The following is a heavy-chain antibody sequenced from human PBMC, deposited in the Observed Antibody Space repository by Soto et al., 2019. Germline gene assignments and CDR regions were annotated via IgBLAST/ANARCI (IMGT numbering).Heavy chain of an antibody. Sequence: SETLSLTCTVSGGSISSGGYYWSWIRQHPGKGLEWIGYIYYSGTTYYNPSLKSRVTISVDTSKNQFSLKLSSVTAADTAVYYCARVGTAAVGMDVWGQGTTVTVSS. CDR1: GGSISSGGYY. D-gene: IGHD6-13*01. V-gene: IGHV4-31*03. CDR2: IYYSGTT. J-gene: IGHJ6*02. CDR3: ARVGTAAVGMDV.